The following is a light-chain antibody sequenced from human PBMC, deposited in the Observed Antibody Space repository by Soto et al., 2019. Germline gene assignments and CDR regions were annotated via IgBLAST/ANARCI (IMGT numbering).Light chain of an antibody. Sequence: QSALTQPPSASGSPGQSVTISCTGTSSDVGAYNYVSWYQQHAGKAPKLVIYEVTKRPSGVPDRFSGSKSANTASLTVSGLQAGDGADYYCSSFASSNPWVFGGGTKVTVL. J-gene: IGLJ3*02. CDR1: SSDVGAYNY. V-gene: IGLV2-8*01. CDR2: EVT. CDR3: SSFASSNPWV.